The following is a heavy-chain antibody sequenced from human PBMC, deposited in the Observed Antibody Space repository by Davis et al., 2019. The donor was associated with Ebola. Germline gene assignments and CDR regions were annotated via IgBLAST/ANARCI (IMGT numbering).Heavy chain of an antibody. CDR2: INWNGGST. Sequence: GESLKISCAASGFTLDDYGMSWVRQAPGKGLEWVSGINWNGGSTGYADSVKGRFTISRDNAKNSLYLQMNSLRAEDTALYYCARGASGYYGMDVWGQGTTVTVSS. CDR3: ARGASGYYGMDV. CDR1: GFTLDDYG. J-gene: IGHJ6*02. D-gene: IGHD2-15*01. V-gene: IGHV3-20*04.